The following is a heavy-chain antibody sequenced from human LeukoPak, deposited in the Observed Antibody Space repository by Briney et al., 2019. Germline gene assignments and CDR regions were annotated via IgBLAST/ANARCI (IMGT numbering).Heavy chain of an antibody. CDR2: IYYSGST. Sequence: SETLSLTCTVSGGSISSGGYHWSWIRQHPGKGLEWIGYIYYSGSTYYNPSLKSRVTISVDTSKNQFSLKLSSVTAADTAVYYCARESVAVAGTYYYGMDVWGQGTTVTVSS. CDR3: ARESVAVAGTYYYGMDV. V-gene: IGHV4-31*03. J-gene: IGHJ6*02. D-gene: IGHD6-19*01. CDR1: GGSISSGGYH.